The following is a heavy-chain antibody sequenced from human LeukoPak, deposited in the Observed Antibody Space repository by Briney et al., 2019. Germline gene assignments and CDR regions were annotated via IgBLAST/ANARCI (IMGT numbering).Heavy chain of an antibody. Sequence: GGSLRLSCAGSGFTFSTYSMHWVRQAPGKGLEWVAGLSFDGSDKHFADSVKGRFTISRDNSKNTLYLQMNSLRAEDTAVYYCAKDWGYCSSTSCYDVYWGQGTLVTVSS. D-gene: IGHD2-2*01. CDR2: LSFDGSDK. V-gene: IGHV3-30-3*01. J-gene: IGHJ4*02. CDR1: GFTFSTYS. CDR3: AKDWGYCSSTSCYDVY.